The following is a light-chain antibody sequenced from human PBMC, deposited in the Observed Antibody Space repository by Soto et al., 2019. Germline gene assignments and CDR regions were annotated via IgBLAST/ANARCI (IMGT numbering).Light chain of an antibody. CDR3: ALYLGNGNML. V-gene: IGLV8-61*01. Sequence: QTVVTPEPSFSVSPGGTVTLTCGLTSGSVSILSYPSWYQQTPGQAPRPLIYSTNTRSSGVPDRFSGPILGTKAALTIAGALAEDDSHYYCALYLGNGNMLFCGGTKLSVL. J-gene: IGLJ3*02. CDR2: STN. CDR1: SGSVSILSY.